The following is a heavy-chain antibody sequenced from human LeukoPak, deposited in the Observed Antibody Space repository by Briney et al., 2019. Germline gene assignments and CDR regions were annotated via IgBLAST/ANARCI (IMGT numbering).Heavy chain of an antibody. CDR1: GGSFSGYY. Sequence: SETLSLTCTIHGGSFSGYYWSWIRQVPGKGLEWIGEITDTGSTDYSPSLKGRVTMSIDTSKNQHSLSLTSVTAADTDVYFCARGGRTISGRFSYWGRGTPVSVSS. V-gene: IGHV4-34*01. J-gene: IGHJ4*02. D-gene: IGHD4/OR15-4a*01. CDR2: ITDTGST. CDR3: ARGGRTISGRFSY.